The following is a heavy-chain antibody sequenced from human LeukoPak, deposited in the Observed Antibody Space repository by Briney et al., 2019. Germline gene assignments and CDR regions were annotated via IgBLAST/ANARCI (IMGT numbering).Heavy chain of an antibody. Sequence: SGGSLRLSCAASGFTFSNAWISWVRQAPGKGREWVGRIKMKTVGGTTDYAAHVKGRFTISRYNSKNTLYLQMNSLKTEDTAVYDCTTDRPLGGYSDYSSSWYHPADYWGQGTLVTVSS. CDR2: IKMKTVGGTT. J-gene: IGHJ4*02. CDR1: GFTFSNAW. V-gene: IGHV3-15*01. CDR3: TTDRPLGGYSDYSSSWYHPADY. D-gene: IGHD6-13*01.